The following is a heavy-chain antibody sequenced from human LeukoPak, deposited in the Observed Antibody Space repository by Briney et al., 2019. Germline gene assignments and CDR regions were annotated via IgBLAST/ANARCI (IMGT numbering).Heavy chain of an antibody. D-gene: IGHD3-22*01. V-gene: IGHV3-21*01. CDR3: AREGAFYDSSGYYSSPLDY. CDR2: ISSSSSYI. CDR1: GFTFSSYS. Sequence: GGSLRLSCAASGFTFSSYSMNWVRQAPGKGLEWVSSISSSSSYIYYADSVKGRFTISRDNAKNSLYLQMNSLRAEDTAVYYCAREGAFYDSSGYYSSPLDYWGQGTLVTVSS. J-gene: IGHJ4*02.